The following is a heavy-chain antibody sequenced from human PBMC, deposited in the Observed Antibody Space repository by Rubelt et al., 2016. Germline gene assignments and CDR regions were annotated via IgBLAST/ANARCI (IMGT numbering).Heavy chain of an antibody. CDR2: ISGSGGST. CDR3: AKDRTRVMAYYFDY. D-gene: IGHD3-16*01. Sequence: EVQLLESGGGLVQPGGSLRLSCAASGFTFSSYAMSWVRQAPGKGLEWVSAISGSGGSTYYADSGKGRFTISRDNSKSTLYLQMNSLRAEDTAVYYCAKDRTRVMAYYFDYWGQGTLVTVSS. V-gene: IGHV3-23*01. J-gene: IGHJ4*02. CDR1: GFTFSSYA.